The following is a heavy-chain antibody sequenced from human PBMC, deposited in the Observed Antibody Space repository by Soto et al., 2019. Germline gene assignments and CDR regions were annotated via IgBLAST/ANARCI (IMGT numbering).Heavy chain of an antibody. CDR2: ISSSGSTI. Sequence: QVQLVEAGGGLVKPGESLRLSCAASGFTFSDYYMSWIRQAPGNGLAWVSYISSSGSTIYYADSVKGRFTISRDNAKNSLYLQMNCLRAEDTAVYYFARAVGYSIFDWFDHWGQGTLVTVYS. V-gene: IGHV3-11*01. J-gene: IGHJ5*02. D-gene: IGHD6-13*01. CDR3: ARAVGYSIFDWFDH. CDR1: GFTFSDYY.